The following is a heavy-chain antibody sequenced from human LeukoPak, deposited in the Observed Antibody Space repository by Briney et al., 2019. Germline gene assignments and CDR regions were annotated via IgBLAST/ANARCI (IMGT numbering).Heavy chain of an antibody. CDR2: IIPILGIA. CDR3: ARDFDDSSGSYGY. V-gene: IGHV1-69*04. J-gene: IGHJ4*02. CDR1: GGTFSSYA. D-gene: IGHD3-22*01. Sequence: GASVKVSCKASGGTFSSYAISWVRQAPGQGLEWMGRIIPILGIANYAQKFQGRVTITADKSTGTAYMELSSLRSEDTAVYYCARDFDDSSGSYGYWGQGTLVTVSS.